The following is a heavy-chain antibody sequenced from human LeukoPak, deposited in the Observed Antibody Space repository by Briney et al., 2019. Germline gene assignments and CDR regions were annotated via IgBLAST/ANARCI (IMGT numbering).Heavy chain of an antibody. CDR1: GFIFTNYF. Sequence: GGSLRLSCAASGFIFTNYFMSWVRQAPGKGLEWVAVISYDGSNKYYADSVKGRFTFSRDNSKNTLYLQMNSLRAEDTAVYYCARTRGSYESSAYSYFDYWGQGTLVTVSS. CDR2: ISYDGSNK. CDR3: ARTRGSYESSAYSYFDY. V-gene: IGHV3-30*03. J-gene: IGHJ4*02. D-gene: IGHD3-22*01.